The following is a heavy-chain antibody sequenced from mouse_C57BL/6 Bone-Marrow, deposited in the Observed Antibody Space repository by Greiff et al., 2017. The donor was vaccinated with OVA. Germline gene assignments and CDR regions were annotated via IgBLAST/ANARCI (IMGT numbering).Heavy chain of an antibody. CDR2: INPYNGGT. J-gene: IGHJ2*01. CDR3: ARGHYTTVVATWDFDY. CDR1: GYTFTDYY. D-gene: IGHD1-1*01. Sequence: VQLQQSGPVLVKPGASVKMSCKASGYTFTDYYMNWVKQSHGKSLEWIGVINPYNGGTSYNQKFKGKATLTVDKSSSTAYMELNSLTSEDSAVYYCARGHYTTVVATWDFDYWGQGTTLTVSS. V-gene: IGHV1-19*01.